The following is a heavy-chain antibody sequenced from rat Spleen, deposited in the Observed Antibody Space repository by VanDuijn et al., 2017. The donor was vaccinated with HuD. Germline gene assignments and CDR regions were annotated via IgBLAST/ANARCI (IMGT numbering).Heavy chain of an antibody. CDR3: TTLSNWFPY. V-gene: IGHV5-20*01. Sequence: APAKGLEWVTSISYDGSSTYYRDSVKGRFTISRDNAKSTLYLQLDSLRSEDTATYYCTTLSNWFPYWGQGTLVTVSS. CDR2: ISYDGSST. J-gene: IGHJ3*01.